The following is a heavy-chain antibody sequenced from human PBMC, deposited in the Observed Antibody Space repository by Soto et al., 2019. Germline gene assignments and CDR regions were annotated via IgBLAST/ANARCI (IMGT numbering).Heavy chain of an antibody. CDR2: IIPIFGTA. CDR3: GIDTCLSTSCYANYYYGMDV. V-gene: IGHV1-69*13. CDR1: GGTFSSYA. D-gene: IGHD2-2*01. J-gene: IGHJ6*02. Sequence: SVKVSCKASGGTFSSYAISWVRQAPGQGLEWMGGIIPIFGTANYAQKFQGRVTITADESTSTAYMELSSLRSEDTAVYYCGIDTCLSTSCYANYYYGMDVWGQGTTVTVSS.